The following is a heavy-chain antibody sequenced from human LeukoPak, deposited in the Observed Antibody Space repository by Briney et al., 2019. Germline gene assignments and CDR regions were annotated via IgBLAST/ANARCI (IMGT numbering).Heavy chain of an antibody. CDR3: ARDRDGGNHFDY. D-gene: IGHD4-23*01. CDR1: GFTFSSYA. CDR2: ISGSGGST. J-gene: IGHJ4*02. Sequence: PGGSLRLSCAASGFTFSSYAMSWVRQAPGKGLEWVSAISGSGGSTYYADSVKGRFTISRDNAKNSLSLQMNSLRDEDTAVYYCARDRDGGNHFDYWGQGTLVTVSS. V-gene: IGHV3-23*01.